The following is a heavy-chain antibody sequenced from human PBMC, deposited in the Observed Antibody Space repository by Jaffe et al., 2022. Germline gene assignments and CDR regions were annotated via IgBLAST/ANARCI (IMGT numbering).Heavy chain of an antibody. CDR3: AKESHYYDSSGNWFDP. CDR1: GFTFSSYG. V-gene: IGHV3-30*02. D-gene: IGHD3-22*01. CDR2: IRYDGSNK. J-gene: IGHJ5*02. Sequence: QVQLVESGGGVVQPGGSLRLSCAASGFTFSSYGMHWVRQAPGKGLEWVAFIRYDGSNKYYADSVKGRFTISRDNSKNTLYLQMNSLRAEDTAVYYCAKESHYYDSSGNWFDPWGQGTLVTVSS.